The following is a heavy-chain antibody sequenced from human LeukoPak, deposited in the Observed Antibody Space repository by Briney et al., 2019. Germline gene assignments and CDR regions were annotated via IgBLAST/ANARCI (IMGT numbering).Heavy chain of an antibody. J-gene: IGHJ4*02. CDR2: INHSGST. V-gene: IGHV4-34*01. D-gene: IGHD2-8*01. CDR3: ARCIYYFDY. Sequence: SETLSLTCAVYGGSFSGYYWSWIRQPPGKGLEWIGEINHSGSTNYNPSLKSRVTISVDTSKNQFSLKLSSVTAADTAVYYRARCIYYFDYWGQGTLVTVSS. CDR1: GGSFSGYY.